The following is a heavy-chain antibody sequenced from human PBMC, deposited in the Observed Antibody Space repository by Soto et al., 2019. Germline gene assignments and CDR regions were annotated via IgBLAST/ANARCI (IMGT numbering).Heavy chain of an antibody. V-gene: IGHV5-51*01. CDR2: IYPGDSDT. CDR3: ARYPTLTNYFFHGMDV. J-gene: IGHJ6*02. D-gene: IGHD4-17*01. CDR1: GYTFTNYW. Sequence: GESLKISCKGSGYTFTNYWIVWVRQIPGKGLEWMGIIYPGDSDTRYSPSFQGQVTISADRSISTAYLQWSSLKASDTGMYYCARYPTLTNYFFHGMDVWGQGTTVTVSS.